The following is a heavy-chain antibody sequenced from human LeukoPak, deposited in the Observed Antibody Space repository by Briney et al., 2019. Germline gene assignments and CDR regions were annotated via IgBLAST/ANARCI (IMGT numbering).Heavy chain of an antibody. Sequence: GGSLRLSCAGSGFTFSNYWMHWVRQSPGKGLVWVSRLNSDGSSINYADSVKGRFTISRDNAKNTLYLQMNSLRAEDTAVYYCTREVGSGFDYWGQGTLVTVSS. J-gene: IGHJ4*02. CDR3: TREVGSGFDY. D-gene: IGHD1-26*01. CDR1: GFTFSNYW. V-gene: IGHV3-74*01. CDR2: LNSDGSSI.